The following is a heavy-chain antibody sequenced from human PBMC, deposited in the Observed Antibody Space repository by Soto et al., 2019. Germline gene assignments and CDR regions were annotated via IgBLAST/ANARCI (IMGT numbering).Heavy chain of an antibody. V-gene: IGHV3-30*18. CDR2: ISYDGSNK. CDR3: AKPYTAMALDAFDI. Sequence: GGSLRLSCAASGFTFSSYGMHWVRQAPGKGLEWVAVISYDGSNKYYADSVKGRFTISRDNSKNTLYLQMNSLRAEDTAVYYCAKPYTAMALDAFDIWGQGTMVTVSS. J-gene: IGHJ3*02. CDR1: GFTFSSYG. D-gene: IGHD5-18*01.